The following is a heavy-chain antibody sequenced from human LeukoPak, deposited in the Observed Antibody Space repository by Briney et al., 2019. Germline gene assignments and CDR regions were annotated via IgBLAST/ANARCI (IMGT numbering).Heavy chain of an antibody. CDR3: AKALRYFDWLSPMADY. J-gene: IGHJ4*02. CDR1: GFTFSSYA. D-gene: IGHD3-9*01. CDR2: ISYDGSNK. Sequence: GGSLRLSCAASGFTFSSYAMHWVRQAPGKGLEWVAVISYDGSNKYYADSVKGRFTISRDNAKNSLYLQMNSLGAEDTALYYCAKALRYFDWLSPMADYWGQGTLVTVSS. V-gene: IGHV3-30*04.